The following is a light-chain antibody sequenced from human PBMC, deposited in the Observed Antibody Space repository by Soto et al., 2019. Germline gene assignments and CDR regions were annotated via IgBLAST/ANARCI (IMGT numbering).Light chain of an antibody. Sequence: DIQMTQSPSTLSASVGDRVTITFRASQSISIWLAWYQHKPGKAPKVLIYKASTLKSGVPSRFSGSGSGTEFTLTISSLQPDDFATYYCQHYNSYSEAFGQGTKVDIK. CDR2: KAS. J-gene: IGKJ1*01. CDR1: QSISIW. CDR3: QHYNSYSEA. V-gene: IGKV1-5*03.